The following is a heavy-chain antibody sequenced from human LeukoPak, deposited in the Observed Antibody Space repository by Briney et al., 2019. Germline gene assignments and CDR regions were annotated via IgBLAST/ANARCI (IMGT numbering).Heavy chain of an antibody. V-gene: IGHV4-39*07. CDR2: IYYNGNT. J-gene: IGHJ4*02. Sequence: KPSETLSLTCTVSGGSVSSSTYFWGWIRQPPGKEMEYIGLIYYNGNTYYNPSLQSRVTISIDTSKNQFSLKFNSVTAADTAVYYCARYIYKLERVLRYFDHWGQGTLVTVSS. D-gene: IGHD1-1*01. CDR3: ARYIYKLERVLRYFDH. CDR1: GGSVSSSTYF.